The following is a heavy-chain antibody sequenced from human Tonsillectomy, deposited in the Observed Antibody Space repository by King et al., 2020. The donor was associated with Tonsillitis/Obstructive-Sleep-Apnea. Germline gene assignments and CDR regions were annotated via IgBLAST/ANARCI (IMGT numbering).Heavy chain of an antibody. CDR1: GGSISSSDYY. V-gene: IGHV4-39*01. Sequence: QLQLQESGPGLVKPSETLSLTCTVSGGSISSSDYYWGWIRQPPGKGLEWIGSIYYSGNTYYNPSLKSQVTISVDTSKNQFSLRLSSVTAADTAVYFCARHSGSSSSHDAFDIWGQGTMVTVSS. CDR2: IYYSGNT. CDR3: ARHSGSSSSHDAFDI. D-gene: IGHD6-6*01. J-gene: IGHJ3*02.